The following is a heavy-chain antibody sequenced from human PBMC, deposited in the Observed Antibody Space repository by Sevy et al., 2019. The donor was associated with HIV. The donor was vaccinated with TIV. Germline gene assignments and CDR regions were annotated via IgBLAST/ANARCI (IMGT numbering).Heavy chain of an antibody. CDR3: ARGRKTTEEWLEELDYYYGLDV. Sequence: WGSLRLSCAASGFSLTTSDMHWVRQAPGKGLEWVAYVRNDGSNKYYADSVRDRFTISRDSPKNKLYLQMNSLRDEDTAIYYCARGRKTTEEWLEELDYYYGLDVWGQGTTVTVSS. CDR2: VRNDGSNK. CDR1: GFSLTTSD. J-gene: IGHJ6*02. V-gene: IGHV3-30*02. D-gene: IGHD2-8*01.